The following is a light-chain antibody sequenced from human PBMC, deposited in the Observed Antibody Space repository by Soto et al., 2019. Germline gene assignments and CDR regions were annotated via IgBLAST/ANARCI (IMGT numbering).Light chain of an antibody. CDR1: QSVSSN. V-gene: IGKV3-15*01. Sequence: EILMTQSPVTLSVSPGERATLSCRASQSVSSNLAWYQQKPGQAPSLLIYGAFTRATGIPASFSGTGSGTQFTLTISRLQSQDFVPYYCQPYNDSPLTVGQGP. CDR3: QPYNDSPLT. CDR2: GAF. J-gene: IGKJ1*01.